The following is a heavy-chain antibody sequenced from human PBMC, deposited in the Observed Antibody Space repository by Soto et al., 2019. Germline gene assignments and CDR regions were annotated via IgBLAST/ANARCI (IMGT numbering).Heavy chain of an antibody. J-gene: IGHJ6*02. CDR2: IYYSGST. CDR3: ARLGILTRPKTYYYGMDV. CDR1: GGSVSSGSYY. D-gene: IGHD3-9*01. V-gene: IGHV4-61*01. Sequence: SETLSLTCTVSGGSVSSGSYYWSWIRQPPGKGLEWIGYIYYSGSTNYNPSLKSRVTISVDTSKNQFSLKLSSVTAADTAVYYCARLGILTRPKTYYYGMDVWGQGTTVTVSS.